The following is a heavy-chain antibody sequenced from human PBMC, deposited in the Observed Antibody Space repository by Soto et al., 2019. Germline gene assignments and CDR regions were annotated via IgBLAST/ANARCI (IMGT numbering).Heavy chain of an antibody. J-gene: IGHJ6*02. Sequence: VASVKVSCKVSGHTLSELPIHWVRQPPGKGLEWMGGFDPDYRETVYAQKFQGRVTMTEDTSTDTAYMELSSLRSEDTAVYFCATPGRGYFYYYGVDVWGQGTTVTVSS. CDR1: GHTLSELP. V-gene: IGHV1-24*01. CDR3: ATPGRGYFYYYGVDV. D-gene: IGHD3-22*01. CDR2: FDPDYRET.